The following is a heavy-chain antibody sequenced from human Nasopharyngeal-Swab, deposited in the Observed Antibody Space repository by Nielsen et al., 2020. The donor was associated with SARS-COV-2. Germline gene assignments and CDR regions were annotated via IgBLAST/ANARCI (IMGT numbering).Heavy chain of an antibody. CDR2: IYYSGST. CDR3: ARVRVNKSGWFDP. J-gene: IGHJ5*02. D-gene: IGHD2-21*01. V-gene: IGHV4-39*07. Sequence: WIRQPPGKGLEWIGSIYYSGSTNYNPSLKSRVTISVDTSKNQFSLKLSSVTAADTAVYYCARVRVNKSGWFDPWGQGTLVTVSS.